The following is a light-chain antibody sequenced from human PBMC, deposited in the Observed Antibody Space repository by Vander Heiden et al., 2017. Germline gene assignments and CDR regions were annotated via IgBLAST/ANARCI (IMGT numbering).Light chain of an antibody. V-gene: IGKV1-39*01. CDR3: QQSYSTHA. CDR1: RSISSY. CDR2: AAS. J-gene: IGKJ4*01. Sequence: DIQMTQSPSSLSASVGDRVTITCRASRSISSYLNWYQQKPGKAPKLLIYAASSLQSGVPSRFSGSGSGTDFTLTISRLQPEDFATYYWQQSYSTHAFGGGTKVEIK.